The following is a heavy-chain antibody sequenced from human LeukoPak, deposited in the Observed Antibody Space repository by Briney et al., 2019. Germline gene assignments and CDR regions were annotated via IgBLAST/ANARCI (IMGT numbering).Heavy chain of an antibody. CDR1: GGAFSGYY. CDR2: INDSGST. D-gene: IGHD2-21*01. V-gene: IGHV4-34*01. CDR3: ARGHIVSSNFLFFEY. J-gene: IGHJ4*02. Sequence: SETLSLTCAVYGGAFSGYYWSWIRQTPEKGLEWIGEINDSGSTKSNPSLESRVTMSLDTIRKQFSLKLKSLTGADTAVYYCARGHIVSSNFLFFEYWGRGTLVTVSS.